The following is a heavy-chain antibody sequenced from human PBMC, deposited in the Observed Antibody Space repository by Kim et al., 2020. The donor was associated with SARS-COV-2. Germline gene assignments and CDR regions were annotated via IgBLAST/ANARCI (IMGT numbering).Heavy chain of an antibody. V-gene: IGHV1-3*01. CDR3: ARSVVPAATQFDP. Sequence: ASVKVSCKASGYTFNNYAIHWVRQAPGQRLEWMGRINAGNGNTKFSQKFQGRVTMTRDTTASTAYMELGSLRSEDTAVYYCARSVVPAATQFDPWGQGTLVTVSS. CDR2: INAGNGNT. CDR1: GYTFNNYA. J-gene: IGHJ5*02. D-gene: IGHD2-2*01.